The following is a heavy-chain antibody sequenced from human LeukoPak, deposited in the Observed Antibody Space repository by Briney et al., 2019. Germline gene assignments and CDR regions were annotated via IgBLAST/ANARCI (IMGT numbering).Heavy chain of an antibody. V-gene: IGHV3-53*01. CDR1: GFTVSSNY. Sequence: AGGSLRLSCAASGFTVSSNYMSWVRQAPGKGLEWVSVIYSGGSTYYADSVKGRFTISRDNSKNTLYLQMNSLRAEDTAVYYCARWRYRYGRYFDYWGQGTLVTVSS. CDR3: ARWRYRYGRYFDY. J-gene: IGHJ4*02. D-gene: IGHD5-18*01. CDR2: IYSGGST.